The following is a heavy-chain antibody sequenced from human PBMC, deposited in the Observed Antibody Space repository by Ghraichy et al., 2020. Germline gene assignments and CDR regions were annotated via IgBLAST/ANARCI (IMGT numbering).Heavy chain of an antibody. CDR3: ARDDNGINIKVGALDI. J-gene: IGHJ3*02. V-gene: IGHV1-69*06. Sequence: SVKVSCKALGGSFSTYAISWVRQAPGQGLEWMGGIVPFFDTPHYAHKFQDRVSFTADTSTTTAYMELRSLTSDDTAVYFCARDDNGINIKVGALDIWGQGTLVTVSS. D-gene: IGHD1-26*01. CDR1: GGSFSTYA. CDR2: IVPFFDTP.